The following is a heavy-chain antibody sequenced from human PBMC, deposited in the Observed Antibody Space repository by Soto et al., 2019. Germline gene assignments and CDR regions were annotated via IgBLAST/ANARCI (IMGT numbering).Heavy chain of an antibody. CDR1: GGSISSSSYY. CDR2: IYYSGST. D-gene: IGHD3-10*01. V-gene: IGHV4-39*01. Sequence: QLQLQESGPGLVKPSETLSLTCTVSGGSISSSSYYWGWIRQPPGKGLEWIGSIYYSGSTYYNPSLKSRVTISVDTSKNQFSLKLSSVTAADTAVYYCARRGSDLGWFDPWGQGTLVTVSS. J-gene: IGHJ5*02. CDR3: ARRGSDLGWFDP.